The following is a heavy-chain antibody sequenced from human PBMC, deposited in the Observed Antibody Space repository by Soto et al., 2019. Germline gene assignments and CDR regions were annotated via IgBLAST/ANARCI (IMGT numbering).Heavy chain of an antibody. CDR1: GFTFSSYS. CDR3: AKALGHCSGGSCYPL. CDR2: ISSSSSTI. V-gene: IGHV3-48*01. J-gene: IGHJ3*01. D-gene: IGHD2-15*01. Sequence: EVQLVESGGGLVQPGGSLRLSCAASGFTFSSYSMNWVRQAPGKGLEWVSYISSSSSTIYYADSVKGRFTISRDNAKNSLYLQMNSLRAEDTAVYYCAKALGHCSGGSCYPLWGQVTMVTVSS.